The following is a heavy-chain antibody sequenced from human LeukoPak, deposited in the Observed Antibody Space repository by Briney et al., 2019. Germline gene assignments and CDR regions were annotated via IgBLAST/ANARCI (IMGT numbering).Heavy chain of an antibody. V-gene: IGHV3-48*01. CDR2: ISSFSGTI. J-gene: IGHJ4*02. CDR3: ARDQGGVGY. CDR1: GITFSSYS. Sequence: PGGSLRLSCVASGITFSSYSMNWVRQAPGKGLEWVSYISSFSGTINYADSVKGRFTISRDNAKNSLYLQMNSLRAEDTAVYYCARDQGGVGYWGQGTLSPSPQ. D-gene: IGHD3-16*01.